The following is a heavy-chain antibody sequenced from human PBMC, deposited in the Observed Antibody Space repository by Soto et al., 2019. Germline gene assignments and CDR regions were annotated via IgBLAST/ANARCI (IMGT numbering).Heavy chain of an antibody. CDR1: GYTFTGYY. CDR2: INPNSGGT. Sequence: ASVKVSCKASGYTFTGYYMHWVRQAPGQGLEWMGWINPNSGGTNYAQKFQGRVTMTRDTSISTAYMELSRLRSDDTAVYYCARGLWYGDYTYYYYGTDVWGQGTPVTVSS. V-gene: IGHV1-2*02. J-gene: IGHJ6*02. D-gene: IGHD4-17*01. CDR3: ARGLWYGDYTYYYYGTDV.